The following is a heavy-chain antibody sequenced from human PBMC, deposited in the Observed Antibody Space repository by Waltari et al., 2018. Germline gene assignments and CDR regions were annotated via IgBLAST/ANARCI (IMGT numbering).Heavy chain of an antibody. CDR2: ASYSGST. D-gene: IGHD3-16*01. Sequence: QVQLQESGPGLVKPSETLSLTCTLSGSFYYVSWIRQPPGKGLECLGYASYSGSTYYNPSLQSRVTILVGSSRNPFSLQLRSVTAADTAVYYCATLGARYSNAFDVWGQGTMVTVSS. J-gene: IGHJ3*01. V-gene: IGHV4-59*08. CDR3: ATLGARYSNAFDV. CDR1: GSFYY.